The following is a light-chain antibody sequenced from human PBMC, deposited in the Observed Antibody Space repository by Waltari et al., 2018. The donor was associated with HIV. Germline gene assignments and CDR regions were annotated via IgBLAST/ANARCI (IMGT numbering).Light chain of an antibody. Sequence: QSALTQPASVSGSPGQSTTISCTGTSRDVGGYNYVPWYQQHPGKAPKLMIYEVSNRPSGVSNRFSGSKSGNTASLTISGLQAEDEADYYCSSYASSSTPYVFGTGTKVTVL. CDR1: SRDVGGYNY. V-gene: IGLV2-14*01. CDR2: EVS. J-gene: IGLJ1*01. CDR3: SSYASSSTPYV.